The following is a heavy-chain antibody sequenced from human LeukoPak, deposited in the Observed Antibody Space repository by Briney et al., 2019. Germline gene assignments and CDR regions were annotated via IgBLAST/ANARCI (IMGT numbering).Heavy chain of an antibody. CDR1: GGSISSGGYY. V-gene: IGHV4-31*03. D-gene: IGHD3-22*01. J-gene: IGHJ5*02. Sequence: KASQTLSLTCTVSGGSISSGGYYWSWIRQHPGEGLEWIGSIYYSGSTYYNPSLKSRLTISVDTSKNQFSLKLSSVTAADTAVYYCARALGSSGYGWFDPWGQGTLVTVSS. CDR2: IYYSGST. CDR3: ARALGSSGYGWFDP.